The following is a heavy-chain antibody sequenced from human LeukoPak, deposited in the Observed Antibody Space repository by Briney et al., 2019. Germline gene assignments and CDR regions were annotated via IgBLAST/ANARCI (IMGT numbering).Heavy chain of an antibody. CDR2: INSDGSNR. CDR1: GFTFSIHW. V-gene: IGHV3-74*01. J-gene: IGHJ3*02. Sequence: GGSLRLSWAASGFTFSIHWMHWVRQAPGKGLVWVSRINSDGSNRNYADSVKGRFIISRDNAKNTVYLQMNSLRVEDTAVYYCARSLGGAGSYDIWGQGTMVTVSS. D-gene: IGHD2-15*01. CDR3: ARSLGGAGSYDI.